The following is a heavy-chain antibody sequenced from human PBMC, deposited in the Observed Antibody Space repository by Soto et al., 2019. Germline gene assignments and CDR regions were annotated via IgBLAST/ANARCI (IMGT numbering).Heavy chain of an antibody. CDR3: ARGRLFFFVGTSCHYCYDH. V-gene: IGHV4-34*01. CDR1: GGSFSGYY. J-gene: IGHJ5*02. D-gene: IGHD2-2*01. CDR2: INHSGST. Sequence: SETLSLTCAVYGGSFSGYYWSWIRQPPGKGLEWIGEINHSGSTNYNPSLKSRVTISVDTSKNQFSLKLSSVTAADTAVYYCARGRLFFFVGTSCHYCYDHWGQGTLVTVSS.